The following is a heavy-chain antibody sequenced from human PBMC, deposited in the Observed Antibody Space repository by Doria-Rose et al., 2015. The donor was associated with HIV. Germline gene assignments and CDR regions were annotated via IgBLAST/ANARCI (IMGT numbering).Heavy chain of an antibody. J-gene: IGHJ4*02. CDR3: ARGQLAEFDY. CDR2: MNPNSGNT. D-gene: IGHD2-2*01. Sequence: QVQLQESGAEVKEPGASVKVSCKASGYTFTSYDINWMRQATGQGLEWMGWMNPNSGNTDYAQRFQGRVTMTRNTSISTAYMELSSLGSEDTAVYYCARGQLAEFDYWGQGTLVTVSS. CDR1: GYTFTSYD. V-gene: IGHV1-8*02.